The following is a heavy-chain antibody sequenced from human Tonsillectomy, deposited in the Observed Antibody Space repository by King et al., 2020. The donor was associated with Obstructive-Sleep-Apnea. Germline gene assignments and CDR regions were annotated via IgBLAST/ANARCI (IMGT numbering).Heavy chain of an antibody. J-gene: IGHJ5*02. CDR2: IKSNTDGAIT. CDR1: GITLSKAW. V-gene: IGHV3-15*01. CDR3: TTRGPDP. D-gene: IGHD3-10*01. Sequence: EVQLEESGGGLVKPGGSLRLSCVASGITLSKAWMNWVRQAPGKGLEWVGRIKSNTDGAITDYVAAVKGRFIISRDDSKNTLYLQMNSLKTEDTGVYYCTTRGPDPWGQGTLVIVSS.